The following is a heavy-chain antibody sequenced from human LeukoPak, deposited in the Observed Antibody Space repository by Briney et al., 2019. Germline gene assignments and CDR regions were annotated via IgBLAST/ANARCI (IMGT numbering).Heavy chain of an antibody. CDR3: ARVFGRQTLDSSSWYYFDY. CDR2: INPNSGGT. D-gene: IGHD6-13*01. V-gene: IGHV1-2*02. Sequence: GASVKVSCKASGYTFTGYYMHWVRQAPGQGLEWMGWINPNSGGTNYAQKFQGRVTMTRDTSSSTAYMELSRLRSDDTAVYYCARVFGRQTLDSSSWYYFDYWGQGTLVTVSS. J-gene: IGHJ4*02. CDR1: GYTFTGYY.